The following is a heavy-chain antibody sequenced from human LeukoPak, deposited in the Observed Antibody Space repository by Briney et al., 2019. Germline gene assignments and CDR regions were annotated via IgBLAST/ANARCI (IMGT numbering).Heavy chain of an antibody. J-gene: IGHJ4*02. D-gene: IGHD6-19*01. Sequence: ASVKVSCKASGYTFTGYYMHWVRQAPGQGLEWMGWINPNSGGTNYAQKFQGRVTMTRDTSISTAYMELSRLRSDDTAVYYCAREELYSSGWYGGYFDYWGQGTLVTVSS. V-gene: IGHV1-2*02. CDR2: INPNSGGT. CDR3: AREELYSSGWYGGYFDY. CDR1: GYTFTGYY.